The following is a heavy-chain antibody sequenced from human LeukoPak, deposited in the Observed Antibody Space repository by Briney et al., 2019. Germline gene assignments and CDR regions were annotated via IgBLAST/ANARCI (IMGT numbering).Heavy chain of an antibody. D-gene: IGHD2-15*01. CDR1: DDSITMYY. J-gene: IGHJ4*02. CDR2: IYTSGST. CDR3: ARASHSRYCSGGSCYFDY. V-gene: IGHV4-4*07. Sequence: SETLSLTCSVSDDSITMYYWSWIRQPAGKGLEWIGRIYTSGSTNYNPSLKSRVTMSVDTSKNQFSLKLSSVTAADTAVYYCARASHSRYCSGGSCYFDYWGQGTLVTVSS.